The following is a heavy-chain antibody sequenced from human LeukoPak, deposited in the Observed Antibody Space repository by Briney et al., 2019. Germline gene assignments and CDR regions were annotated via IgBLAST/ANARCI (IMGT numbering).Heavy chain of an antibody. CDR2: IRDDGSNK. Sequence: GALRLSCAGAGFTFSSYGMHWVRQGPGKGLEGGGFIRDDGSNKYYADSVKGRFIISRDNSKNTLYLQMNSLRAEDTAVYYCAKAHPVVPAAILAGYFDYWGQGTLVTVSS. CDR3: AKAHPVVPAAILAGYFDY. J-gene: IGHJ4*02. V-gene: IGHV3-30*02. D-gene: IGHD2-2*02. CDR1: GFTFSSYG.